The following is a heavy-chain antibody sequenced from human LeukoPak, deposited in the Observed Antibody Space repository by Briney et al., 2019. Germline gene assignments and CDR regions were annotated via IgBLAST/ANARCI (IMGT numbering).Heavy chain of an antibody. CDR2: IRYDGSNK. V-gene: IGHV3-30*02. CDR3: AKCAVSTTYYYYYYMDV. Sequence: GGSLRLSCAASGFTFSSYGMHWVRQAPGKGLEWVALIRYDGSNKYYADSVKGRFTISRDNSKNTLYLQMNSLRAEDTAVYYCAKCAVSTTYYYYYYMDVWGKGTTVTISS. J-gene: IGHJ6*03. D-gene: IGHD5/OR15-5a*01. CDR1: GFTFSSYG.